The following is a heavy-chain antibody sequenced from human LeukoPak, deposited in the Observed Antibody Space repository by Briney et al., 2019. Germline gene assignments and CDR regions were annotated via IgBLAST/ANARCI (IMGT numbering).Heavy chain of an antibody. V-gene: IGHV3-23*01. D-gene: IGHD2-2*01. CDR2: ISSSGGGT. J-gene: IGHJ4*02. CDR3: AKDQGQAVVPRRFDY. Sequence: PGGSLKLSCAASGFTFSDHGMSWVRQAPGKGLEWVSRISSSGGGTYYADSVKGRFTISRDNAKNTLYLQMNSLRAEDTAVYYCAKDQGQAVVPRRFDYWGQGTLVTVSS. CDR1: GFTFSDHG.